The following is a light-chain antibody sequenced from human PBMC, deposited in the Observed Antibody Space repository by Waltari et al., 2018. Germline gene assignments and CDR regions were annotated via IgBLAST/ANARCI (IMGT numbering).Light chain of an antibody. V-gene: IGLV2-23*02. CDR1: SSDVGGSDY. Sequence: QSALTQPASVSGSPGQSITISCTGSSSDVGGSDYVSWYQQHPGKAPKVIIYEVSKRPSGVSNRFSGSKSDNTASLTISGVQAEDEADYYCCSYAGSSSSTVFGGGTKVTVL. CDR3: CSYAGSSSSTV. CDR2: EVS. J-gene: IGLJ3*02.